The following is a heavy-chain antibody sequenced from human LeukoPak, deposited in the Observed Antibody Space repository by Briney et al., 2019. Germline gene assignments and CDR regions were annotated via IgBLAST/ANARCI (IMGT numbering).Heavy chain of an antibody. V-gene: IGHV1-2*06. D-gene: IGHD6-6*01. CDR3: ARARLYSSSSRYYFDY. CDR2: INPNSGGT. J-gene: IGHJ4*02. Sequence: ASVKVSCKASGYTFTGYYMHWVRQAPGQGLEWMGRINPNSGGTNYAQKFQGRVTMTRDTSISTAYMELSRLRSDDTAVYYCARARLYSSSSRYYFDYWGQGTLVTVSS. CDR1: GYTFTGYY.